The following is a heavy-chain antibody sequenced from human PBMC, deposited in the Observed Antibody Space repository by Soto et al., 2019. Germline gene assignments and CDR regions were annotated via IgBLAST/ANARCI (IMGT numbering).Heavy chain of an antibody. CDR3: ANDNYYGSGSYYRSVGF. V-gene: IGHV3-23*01. CDR1: GFTFRSYA. D-gene: IGHD3-10*01. J-gene: IGHJ4*02. CDR2: ITSGGST. Sequence: GGSLRLSCAASGFTFRSYAMSWVRQAPGEGLEWVSAITSGGSTYYTDSVKGRFTISRDNSKNTLYLQMNSLRAEDTAVYYCANDNYYGSGSYYRSVGFGGQGTRVTVPS.